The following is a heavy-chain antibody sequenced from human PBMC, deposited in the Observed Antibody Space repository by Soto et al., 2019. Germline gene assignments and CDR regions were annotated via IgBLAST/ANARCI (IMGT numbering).Heavy chain of an antibody. CDR3: ARDEVTMVRGVIITSAAFDI. CDR2: ISAYNGNT. D-gene: IGHD3-10*01. Sequence: ASVKVSCKASGYTFTSYGISWVRQAPGQGLEWMGWISAYNGNTNYAQKLQGRVTMTTDTSTSTAYMELRSLRSDDTAVYYCARDEVTMVRGVIITSAAFDIWGQGTMVTVSS. V-gene: IGHV1-18*01. CDR1: GYTFTSYG. J-gene: IGHJ3*02.